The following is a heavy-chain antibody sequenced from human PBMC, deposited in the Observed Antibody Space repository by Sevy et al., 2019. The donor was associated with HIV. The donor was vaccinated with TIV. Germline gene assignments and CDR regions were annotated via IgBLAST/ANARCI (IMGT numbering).Heavy chain of an antibody. Sequence: GGSLRLSCAASGFTFSKYDMHWVRQVSGKSLEWVSGIGYAGDIYYLDSVKGRFTISRENAKNSLYLEMNSLRAGETALYYCARGGPEGYYYYGLDVWGQGTTVTVSS. CDR1: GFTFSKYD. D-gene: IGHD5-12*01. CDR3: ARGGPEGYYYYGLDV. J-gene: IGHJ6*02. CDR2: IGYAGDI. V-gene: IGHV3-13*01.